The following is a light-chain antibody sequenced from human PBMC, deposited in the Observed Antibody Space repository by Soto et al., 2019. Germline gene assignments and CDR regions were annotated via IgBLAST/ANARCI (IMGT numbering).Light chain of an antibody. J-gene: IGLJ2*01. CDR2: DTS. CDR3: LLSYSGARYVV. Sequence: QAVVTQEPSLTVSPGGTVTLTCGSSTGAVTSGHYPYWFQQKPGQAPRTLIYDTSNKHSWTPARFSGSLLGGKAALTLSGAQXXXXXXXYCLLSYSGARYVVFGGGTKVTVL. CDR1: TGAVTSGHY. V-gene: IGLV7-46*01.